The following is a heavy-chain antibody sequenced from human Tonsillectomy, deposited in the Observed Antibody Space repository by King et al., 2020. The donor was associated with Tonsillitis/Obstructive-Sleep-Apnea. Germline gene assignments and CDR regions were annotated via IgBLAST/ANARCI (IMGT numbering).Heavy chain of an antibody. CDR2: IYRSGST. D-gene: IGHD3-10*01. CDR3: ARTWAMIEGVSPDVFDI. J-gene: IGHJ3*02. CDR1: GGSISTYY. V-gene: IGHV4-59*01. Sequence: QLQESGPGLVKPSETLSLTCTVSGGSISTYYWSWIRQPPGKGMEWIGYIYRSGSTNYSPSTNSRDIISVDTSANQVSLKLSSLTAADTSVYYCARTWAMIEGVSPDVFDIWGQGTLVIVAS.